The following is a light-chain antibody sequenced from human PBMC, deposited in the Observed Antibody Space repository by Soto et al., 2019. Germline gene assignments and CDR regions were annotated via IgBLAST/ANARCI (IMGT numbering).Light chain of an antibody. CDR2: DAS. Sequence: DIQMTQGPATLYAKVGERVTMTCLASQSISSWLAWYQQKPGKAPKLLIYDASSLESGVPLRFSGSGSGTEFTLTICSLQPDDFAPYYCQQDNSYSWTFAQGTKV. J-gene: IGKJ1*01. CDR3: QQDNSYSWT. V-gene: IGKV1-5*01. CDR1: QSISSW.